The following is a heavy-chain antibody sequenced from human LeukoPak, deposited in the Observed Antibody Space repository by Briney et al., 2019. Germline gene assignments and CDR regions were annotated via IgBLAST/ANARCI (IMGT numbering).Heavy chain of an antibody. CDR3: AKAYYYGSGSYQAPYYFDY. V-gene: IGHV3-23*01. CDR1: GFTFSSYA. D-gene: IGHD3-10*01. Sequence: PGGSLRLSCAASGFTFSSYATSWVRQAPGKGLEWFSAISGSGGSTYYADSAKGRFTISRDNSKNTLYLQMNSLRAEDTAVYYCAKAYYYGSGSYQAPYYFDYWGQGTLVTVSS. CDR2: ISGSGGST. J-gene: IGHJ4*02.